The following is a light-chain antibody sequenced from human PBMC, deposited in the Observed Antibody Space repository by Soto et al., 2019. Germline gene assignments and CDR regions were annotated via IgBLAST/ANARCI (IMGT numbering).Light chain of an antibody. CDR2: DAS. J-gene: IGKJ5*01. V-gene: IGKV1-5*01. CDR1: QSISRW. CDR3: QQYNTYST. Sequence: DIQMTQSPSTLSASIGDRVTITYRASQSISRWLAWYQQKPGKAPKALIYDASTLRSGVPSRFSGGGSGTEFTLTISSLQPDDFATYYCQQYNTYSTFGQGTRLEIK.